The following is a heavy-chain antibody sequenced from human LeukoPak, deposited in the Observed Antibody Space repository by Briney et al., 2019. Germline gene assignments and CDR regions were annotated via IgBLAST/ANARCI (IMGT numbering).Heavy chain of an antibody. J-gene: IGHJ4*02. CDR3: TRSRPDDSSSWSEPFDY. V-gene: IGHV3-73*01. CDR2: IRSKANSYAT. CDR1: GFTFSGSA. Sequence: GGSLRLSCAASGFTFSGSAMHWVRQASGKGLEWVGRIRSKANSYATAYAASVKGRFTISRDDSKNTAYLQMNSLKTEDTAVYYCTRSRPDDSSSWSEPFDYWGQGTLVTVSS. D-gene: IGHD6-13*01.